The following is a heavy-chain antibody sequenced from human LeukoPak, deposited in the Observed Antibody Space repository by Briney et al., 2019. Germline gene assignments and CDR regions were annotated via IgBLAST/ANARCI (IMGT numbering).Heavy chain of an antibody. CDR1: GGSISSSSYY. Sequence: PSETLSLTCTVSGGSISSSSYYWGWIRQPPGKGLEWIGSIYYSGSTYYNPSLKSRVTISVDTSKNQFSLKLSSVTAADTAVYYCARVYKWGMVRGVIDYWGQGTLVTVSS. CDR3: ARVYKWGMVRGVIDY. CDR2: IYYSGST. D-gene: IGHD3-10*01. V-gene: IGHV4-39*07. J-gene: IGHJ4*02.